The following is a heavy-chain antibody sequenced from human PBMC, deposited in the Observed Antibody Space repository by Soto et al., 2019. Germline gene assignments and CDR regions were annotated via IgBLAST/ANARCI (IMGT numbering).Heavy chain of an antibody. CDR1: GGSFSGYY. CDR3: AREGQTVGVYYFDY. J-gene: IGHJ4*02. V-gene: IGHV4-34*01. CDR2: INHSGST. Sequence: SETLSLTCAVYGGSFSGYYWSWIRQPPGKGLEWIGEINHSGSTNYNPSLKSRVTISVDTSKNQFSLKLSSVTAADTAVYYCAREGQTVGVYYFDYWGQGTLVTVSS. D-gene: IGHD3-10*01.